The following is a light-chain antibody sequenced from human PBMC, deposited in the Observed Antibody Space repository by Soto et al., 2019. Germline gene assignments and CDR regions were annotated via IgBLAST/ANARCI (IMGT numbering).Light chain of an antibody. CDR2: EVS. Sequence: QSALTQPASVSGSPGQSITISCTGTSSDVGGYNYVSWYQQHPGKAPKLMIYEVSNRPSGVSNRFSGPKSGNTASLTVSGLQAEDEADYYCSSYTSSSPYVFGTGTKLIVL. V-gene: IGLV2-14*01. CDR3: SSYTSSSPYV. CDR1: SSDVGGYNY. J-gene: IGLJ1*01.